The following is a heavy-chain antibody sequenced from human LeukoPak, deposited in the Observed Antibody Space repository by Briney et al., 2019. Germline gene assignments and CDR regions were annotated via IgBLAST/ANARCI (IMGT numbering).Heavy chain of an antibody. Sequence: SETLSLTCSVSGYSISSGYYWGWIRQPPGKGLEWIGTIFHDGTTYYNPSLKSRVTISVEKSKNQFSLRLNFATAADTAVYYCARTIDDFRSGYYLALGYWGQGTLVTVSS. CDR1: GYSISSGYY. CDR2: IFHDGTT. CDR3: ARTIDDFRSGYYLALGY. J-gene: IGHJ4*02. D-gene: IGHD3-3*01. V-gene: IGHV4-38-2*01.